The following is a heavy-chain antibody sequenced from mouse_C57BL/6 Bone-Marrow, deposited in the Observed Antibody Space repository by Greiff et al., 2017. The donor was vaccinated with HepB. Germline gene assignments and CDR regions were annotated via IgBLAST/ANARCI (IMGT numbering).Heavy chain of an antibody. CDR2: INPSNGGT. D-gene: IGHD2-4*01. CDR1: GYTFTSYW. CDR3: ARSPSNDSLDY. J-gene: IGHJ2*01. Sequence: VQLQQPGTELVKPGASVKLSCKASGYTFTSYWMHWVKQRPGQGLEWIGNINPSNGGTNYNQKFKGKATLTVDTSSSTAYMQLSSLTSEDSAVYYCARSPSNDSLDYWGQGTTLTVSS. V-gene: IGHV1-53*01.